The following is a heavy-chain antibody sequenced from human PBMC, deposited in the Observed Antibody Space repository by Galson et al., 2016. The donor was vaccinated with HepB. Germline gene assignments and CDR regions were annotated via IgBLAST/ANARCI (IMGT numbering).Heavy chain of an antibody. CDR3: ARESSSWYQNGFDP. Sequence: ETLSPTCPVSGVSTKSYYWSWIRQPPGKGQEWIGYIYYSGTTNHNPSLRRRVTLSVDTSKNQFSLNLSSVTAADTAVYYCARESSSWYQNGFDPWGQGTLVTVSS. CDR2: IYYSGTT. V-gene: IGHV4-59*12. J-gene: IGHJ5*02. CDR1: GVSTKSYY. D-gene: IGHD6-13*01.